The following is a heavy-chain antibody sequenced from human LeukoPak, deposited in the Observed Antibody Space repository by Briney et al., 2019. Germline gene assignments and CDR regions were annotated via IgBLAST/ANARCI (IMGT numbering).Heavy chain of an antibody. Sequence: PGGSLRLSCAASEFTFSSYGMHWVRQAPGKGLEWVAALSHDGNNEFYADSVKGRFTISRDNSKSTLYLQMNSLRAGDTATFYCAKGNYYGSSAVIDYWGQGALVTVSS. D-gene: IGHD3-22*01. J-gene: IGHJ4*02. CDR2: LSHDGNNE. CDR3: AKGNYYGSSAVIDY. CDR1: EFTFSSYG. V-gene: IGHV3-30*19.